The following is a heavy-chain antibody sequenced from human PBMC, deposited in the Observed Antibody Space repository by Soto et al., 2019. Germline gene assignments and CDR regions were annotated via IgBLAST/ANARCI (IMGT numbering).Heavy chain of an antibody. CDR3: ARPAARHTNAFDI. Sequence: PSETLSLTCTVSGGSISSGDYYWSWIRQPPGKGLEWIGYIYYSGSTYYNPSLKSRVTISVDTSKNQFSLKLSSVTAADTAVYYCARPAARHTNAFDIWGQGTMVTVSS. D-gene: IGHD6-25*01. J-gene: IGHJ3*02. V-gene: IGHV4-30-4*01. CDR1: GGSISSGDYY. CDR2: IYYSGST.